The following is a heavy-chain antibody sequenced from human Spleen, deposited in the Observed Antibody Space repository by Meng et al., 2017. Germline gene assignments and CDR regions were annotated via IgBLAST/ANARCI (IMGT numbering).Heavy chain of an antibody. CDR1: GFTFSSYA. Sequence: GGSLRLSCAASGFTFSSYAMHWVRQAPGKGLEWVAVISYDGSNKYYADSVKGRFTISRDNSKNTLYLQMNSLRAEDTAVYYCARGRRVRGGGIDYWGQGTLVTVSS. J-gene: IGHJ4*02. V-gene: IGHV3-30*04. CDR3: ARGRRVRGGGIDY. CDR2: ISYDGSNK. D-gene: IGHD3-10*01.